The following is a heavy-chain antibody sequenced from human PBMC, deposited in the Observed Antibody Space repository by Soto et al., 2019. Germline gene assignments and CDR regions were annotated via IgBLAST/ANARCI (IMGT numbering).Heavy chain of an antibody. CDR3: ARGAGQNYYYGMDV. CDR1: GGSISSGDYY. Sequence: QVQLQESGPGLVKPSQTLSLTCTVSGGSISSGDYYWSWIRQLPGKGLEWIGYIYYSGSTYSNPSLKSRVTISVDTSKNQFSLKLSSVTAAATAVYYCARGAGQNYYYGMDVWGQGTTVTVSS. V-gene: IGHV4-31*03. J-gene: IGHJ6*02. CDR2: IYYSGST.